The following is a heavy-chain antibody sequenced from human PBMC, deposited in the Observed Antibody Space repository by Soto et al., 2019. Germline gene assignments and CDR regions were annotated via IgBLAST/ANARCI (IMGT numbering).Heavy chain of an antibody. Sequence: TSETLSLTCAVYGGSFSGYYWSWIRQPPGKGLEWIGEINHSGSTNYNPSLKSRVTISVDTSKNQFSLKLSSVTAADTAVYYCARGPRGRNWFDPWGQGTLVTVSS. CDR2: INHSGST. CDR1: GGSFSGYY. J-gene: IGHJ5*02. CDR3: ARGPRGRNWFDP. V-gene: IGHV4-34*01.